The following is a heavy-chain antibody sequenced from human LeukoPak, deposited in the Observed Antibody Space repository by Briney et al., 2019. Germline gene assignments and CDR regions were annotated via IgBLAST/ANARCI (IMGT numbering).Heavy chain of an antibody. D-gene: IGHD6-13*01. V-gene: IGHV5-51*01. Sequence: KVGESLKISCKGSGYRFSSNWIGWVRQMPGKGLEWMGIIYPGDSDTRYSPSFQGQVTISADKSISTAYLQWSSLKASDTAIYYCARRGGYSSSFDYWGQGTLVTVSS. J-gene: IGHJ4*02. CDR1: GYRFSSNW. CDR2: IYPGDSDT. CDR3: ARRGGYSSSFDY.